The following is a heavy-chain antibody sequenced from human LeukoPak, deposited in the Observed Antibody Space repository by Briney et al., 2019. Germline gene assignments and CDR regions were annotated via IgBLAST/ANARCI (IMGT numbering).Heavy chain of an antibody. V-gene: IGHV4-59*01. J-gene: IGHJ6*02. CDR1: GGSISSYY. CDR2: IYYSGST. Sequence: SGTLSLTCTVSGGSISSYYWSWIRQPPGKGLEWIGYIYYSGSTNYNPSLKSRVTISVDTSKNQFSLKLSSVTAADTAVYYCARDPRYCSSTSCYRDYGMDVWGQGTTVTVSS. CDR3: ARDPRYCSSTSCYRDYGMDV. D-gene: IGHD2-2*02.